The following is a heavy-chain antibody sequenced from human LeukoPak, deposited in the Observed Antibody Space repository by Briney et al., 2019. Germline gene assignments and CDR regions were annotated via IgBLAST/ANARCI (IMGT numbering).Heavy chain of an antibody. J-gene: IGHJ3*02. V-gene: IGHV3-7*04. D-gene: IGHD5-24*01. CDR1: GFTFSSSA. CDR2: IKQDGSEK. CDR3: ARQKMATIEAFDI. Sequence: GGSLRLSCAASGFTFSSSAMSWVRQAPGKGLEWVANIKQDGSEKYYVDSVKGRFTISRDNAKNSLYLQMNSLRAEDTAVYYCARQKMATIEAFDIWGQGTMVTVSS.